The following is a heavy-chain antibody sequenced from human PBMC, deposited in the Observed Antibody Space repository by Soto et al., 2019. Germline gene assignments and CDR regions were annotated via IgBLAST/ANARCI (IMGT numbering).Heavy chain of an antibody. D-gene: IGHD3-22*01. CDR3: ARQGGPSYYDSSGYYTLGY. CDR2: IYYSGST. V-gene: IGHV4-39*01. J-gene: IGHJ4*02. Sequence: SETLSLTCTVSGGSISSSSYYYWGWIRQPPGKGLEWIASIYYSGSTYYNPSLKSRVTISVDTSKNQFSLKLSSVTAADTAVYYCARQGGPSYYDSSGYYTLGYWGQGTLVTVSS. CDR1: GGSISSSSYYY.